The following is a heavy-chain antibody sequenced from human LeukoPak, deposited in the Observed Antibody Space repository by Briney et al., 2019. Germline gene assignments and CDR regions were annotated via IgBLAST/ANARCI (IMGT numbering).Heavy chain of an antibody. CDR3: ARDPTPYCSGGSCYSLWFDP. CDR2: ISAYNGNT. D-gene: IGHD2-15*01. CDR1: GYTFTSYG. V-gene: IGHV1-18*01. Sequence: ASVKVSCKASGYTFTSYGISWERQAPGQGLEWMGWISAYNGNTNYAQKLQGRVTMTTDTSTSTAYMELRSLRSDDTAVYYCARDPTPYCSGGSCYSLWFDPWGQGTLVTVSS. J-gene: IGHJ5*02.